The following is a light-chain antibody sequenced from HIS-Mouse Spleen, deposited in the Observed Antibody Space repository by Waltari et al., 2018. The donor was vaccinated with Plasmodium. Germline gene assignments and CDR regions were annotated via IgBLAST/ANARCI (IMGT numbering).Light chain of an antibody. Sequence: GQRVTISCSGSSSNIGSNTVNWYQQLPGTDPKLLINSNNQRPSGVPDRFSGSKSGTSASLAISGLQSEDEADDYCAAWDDSLNGVVFGGGTKLTVL. V-gene: IGLV1-44*01. CDR3: AAWDDSLNGVV. CDR2: SNN. J-gene: IGLJ2*01. CDR1: SSNIGSNT.